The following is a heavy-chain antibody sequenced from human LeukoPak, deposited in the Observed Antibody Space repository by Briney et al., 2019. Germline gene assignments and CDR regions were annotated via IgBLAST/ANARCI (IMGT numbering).Heavy chain of an antibody. V-gene: IGHV1-18*01. CDR2: ISAFNGNT. Sequence: SVKVSCKASGYTFTSYGISWVRQAPGQGLEWMGWISAFNGNTNYAQKLQGRVTMTTDTSTSTAYMELRSLRSDDTAVYYCARACSSSSCSYYYMDVWGKGTTVTVSS. J-gene: IGHJ6*03. CDR3: ARACSSSSCSYYYMDV. D-gene: IGHD2-2*01. CDR1: GYTFTSYG.